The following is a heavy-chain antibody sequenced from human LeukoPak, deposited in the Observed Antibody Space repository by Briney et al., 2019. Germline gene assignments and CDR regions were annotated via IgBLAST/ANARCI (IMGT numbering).Heavy chain of an antibody. CDR1: GGSISSSNW. Sequence: SETLSLTCAVSGGSISSSNWWSWVRQPPGKGLEWIGEIYHSGSTNYNPSLKSRVTISVDKSKNQFSLKLSSVTAADTAVYYCAREEASSWYVPWSAPWGKGPLVPVSS. CDR3: AREEASSWYVPWSAP. D-gene: IGHD6-13*01. J-gene: IGHJ5*02. CDR2: IYHSGST. V-gene: IGHV4-4*02.